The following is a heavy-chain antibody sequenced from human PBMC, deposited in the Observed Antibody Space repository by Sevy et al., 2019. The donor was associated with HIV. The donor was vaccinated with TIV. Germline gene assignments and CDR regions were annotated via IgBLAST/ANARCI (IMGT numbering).Heavy chain of an antibody. CDR1: GGSVSSGSYY. V-gene: IGHV4-61*01. CDR3: ARMGSSSWYYFDY. J-gene: IGHJ4*02. CDR2: IYYSGST. D-gene: IGHD6-13*01. Sequence: SETLSLTCAVSGGSVSSGSYYWSWIRQPPGKGLEWIGYIYYSGSTNYNPSLKSRVTISVDTSKNQFSLKLSSVTAADTAVYYCARMGSSSWYYFDYWGQGTLVTVSS.